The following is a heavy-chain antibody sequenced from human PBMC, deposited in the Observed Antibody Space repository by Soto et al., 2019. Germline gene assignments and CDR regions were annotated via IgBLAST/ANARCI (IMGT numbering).Heavy chain of an antibody. D-gene: IGHD3-22*01. CDR3: TTESVVVIRPDWFDP. CDR1: GFTLRSYW. CDR2: IKSKIDGGTT. V-gene: IGHV3-15*07. Sequence: GSLRLSCAASGFTLRSYWMNWVRQAPGKGLEWVGRIKSKIDGGTTDYAAPVKGRFTISRDDSKNTLYLQMNSLKTEDTALYYCTTESVVVIRPDWFDPWGQGTLVTVSS. J-gene: IGHJ5*02.